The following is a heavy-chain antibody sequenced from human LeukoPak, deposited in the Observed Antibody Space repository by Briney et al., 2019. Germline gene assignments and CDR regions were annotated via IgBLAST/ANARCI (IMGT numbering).Heavy chain of an antibody. D-gene: IGHD7-27*01. CDR1: GYTLTELS. CDR2: FDPEDGET. V-gene: IGHV1-24*01. Sequence: GASVKVSCKVSGYTLTELSMHWVRQAPGKGLEWMGGFDPEDGETIYAQKFQGRVTMTEDTSTDTAYMELSSLRSEDTAVYYCATDPQLGITVRYFDLWGRGTLVTVSS. J-gene: IGHJ2*01. CDR3: ATDPQLGITVRYFDL.